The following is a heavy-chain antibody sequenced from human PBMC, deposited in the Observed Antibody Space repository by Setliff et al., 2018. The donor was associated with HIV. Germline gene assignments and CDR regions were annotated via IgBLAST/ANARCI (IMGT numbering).Heavy chain of an antibody. J-gene: IGHJ4*02. CDR1: GFTFSNAW. Sequence: PGGSLRLSCAASGFTFSNAWMNWVRQAPGKGLEWVAVISYDGSNKYYADSVKGRFTISRDNSKNTLYLQMNSLRAEDTAVYYCARDSSVAGIPRPTPFDYWGQGTLVTVSS. CDR2: ISYDGSNK. D-gene: IGHD6-19*01. CDR3: ARDSSVAGIPRPTPFDY. V-gene: IGHV3-30*01.